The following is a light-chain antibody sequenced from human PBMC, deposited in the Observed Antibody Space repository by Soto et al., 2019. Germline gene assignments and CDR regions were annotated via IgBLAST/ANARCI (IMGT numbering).Light chain of an antibody. CDR2: DAS. V-gene: IGKV3-11*01. CDR1: QSVTSY. Sequence: EIVLTQSPATLSLSPGERATLSCRASQSVTSYLAWYHQKPGQAPRLLIYDASNWATGIPARFSASGSVTDFTLTISSLEPEDFAVYYCQQRSNWLITFGGGTKVEIK. J-gene: IGKJ4*01. CDR3: QQRSNWLIT.